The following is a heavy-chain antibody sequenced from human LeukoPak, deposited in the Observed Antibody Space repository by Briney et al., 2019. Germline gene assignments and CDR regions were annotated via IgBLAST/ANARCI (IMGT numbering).Heavy chain of an antibody. CDR1: GFTVSSNY. J-gene: IGHJ6*03. Sequence: GGSLRLSCAASGFTVSSNYMSWVRQAPGKGLEWVSVIYSGGSTYYADSVKGRFTISRDNSKNTLYLQMNSLRAEDTAVYYCARILGENSSGWYYYYYYYMDVWGKGTTVTISS. D-gene: IGHD6-19*01. CDR3: ARILGENSSGWYYYYYYYMDV. CDR2: IYSGGST. V-gene: IGHV3-53*01.